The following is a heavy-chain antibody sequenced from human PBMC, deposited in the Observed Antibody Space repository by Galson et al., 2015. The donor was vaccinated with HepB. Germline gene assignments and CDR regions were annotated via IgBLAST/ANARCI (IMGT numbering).Heavy chain of an antibody. CDR1: GLTFSRSG. V-gene: IGHV3-30*03. J-gene: IGHJ4*02. CDR3: VGTIVEDLDL. Sequence: SLRLSCAASGLTFSRSGMHWVRQTPGTGLEWVGVISFDGSNKNYGDFVKGRFTISRDNSKNTLFLQMNSLRVEDTGVYYSVGTIVEDLDLWGQGTLVTVSS. CDR2: ISFDGSNK. D-gene: IGHD1-26*01.